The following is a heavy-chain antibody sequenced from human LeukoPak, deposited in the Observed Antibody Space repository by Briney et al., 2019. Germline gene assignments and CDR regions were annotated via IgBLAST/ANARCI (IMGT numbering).Heavy chain of an antibody. J-gene: IGHJ4*02. CDR2: IYYSGTI. V-gene: IGHV4-59*01. Sequence: SETLSLTCTVSGGSISSYYWSWIRQPPGKGVEWIAYIYYSGTINYNPSLKSRVTISVDTSKNQVSLKLRSVTAADTAVYYCARAPGGRHFDYWGQGTLVTVSS. CDR3: ARAPGGRHFDY. CDR1: GGSISSYY. D-gene: IGHD3-16*01.